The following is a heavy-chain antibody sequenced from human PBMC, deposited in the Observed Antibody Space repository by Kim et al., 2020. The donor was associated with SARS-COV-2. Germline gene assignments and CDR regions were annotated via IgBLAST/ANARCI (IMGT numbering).Heavy chain of an antibody. V-gene: IGHV3-48*03. J-gene: IGHJ6*02. D-gene: IGHD5-12*01. CDR3: ARDRRDSGYDAPYDYYYGMDV. CDR1: GFTFSSYE. CDR2: ISSSGSTI. Sequence: GGSLRLSCAASGFTFSSYEMNWVRQAPGKGLEWVSYISSSGSTIYYADSVKGRFTISRDNAKNSLYLQMNSLRAEDTAVYYCARDRRDSGYDAPYDYYYGMDVWGQGTTGTVSS.